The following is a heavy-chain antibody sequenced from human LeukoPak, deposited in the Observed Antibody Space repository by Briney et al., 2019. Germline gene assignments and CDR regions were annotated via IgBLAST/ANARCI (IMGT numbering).Heavy chain of an antibody. CDR3: ARDSRFLEWLCAFDI. V-gene: IGHV3-48*02. J-gene: IGHJ3*02. CDR2: ISSSSSTI. D-gene: IGHD3-3*01. CDR1: GFTFSSYS. Sequence: GGSLRLSCAASGFTFSSYSMNWVRQAPGTGLEWVSYISSSSSTIYYADSVKGRFTISRDNAKNSLYLQMNSLRDEDTAVYYCARDSRFLEWLCAFDIWGQGTMVTVSS.